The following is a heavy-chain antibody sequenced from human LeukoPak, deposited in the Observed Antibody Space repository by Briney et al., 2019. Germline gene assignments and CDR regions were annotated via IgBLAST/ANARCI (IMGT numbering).Heavy chain of an antibody. Sequence: AGSLRLSCAASGFTFSTYGMNWVRQAPGKGLEWVSSISSSSSYIYYADSVKGRFTIPRDNAKNSLYLQMNSLRAEDTAVYYCAREKVYYMDVWGKGTTVTVSS. CDR3: AREKVYYMDV. CDR1: GFTFSTYG. V-gene: IGHV3-21*01. J-gene: IGHJ6*03. CDR2: ISSSSSYI.